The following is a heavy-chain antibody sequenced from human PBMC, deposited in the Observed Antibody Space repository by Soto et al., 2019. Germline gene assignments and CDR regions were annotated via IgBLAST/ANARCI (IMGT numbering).Heavy chain of an antibody. J-gene: IGHJ4*02. D-gene: IGHD6-19*01. CDR3: ARDPTQGCFDY. CDR1: GFTFSSYW. V-gene: IGHV3-74*01. Sequence: GGSLRLSCAASGFTFSSYWMHWVRQAPGKGLVWVSRINSDGSSTSYADSVKGRFTISRDNAKNTLYLQMNSLRAEDTAVYYGARDPTQGCFDYWGQGTLVTVSS. CDR2: INSDGSST.